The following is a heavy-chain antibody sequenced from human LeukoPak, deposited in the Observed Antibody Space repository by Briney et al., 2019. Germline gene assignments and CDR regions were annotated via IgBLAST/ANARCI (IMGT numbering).Heavy chain of an antibody. V-gene: IGHV3-23*01. CDR3: AKNDRSSAMGNSKLDY. J-gene: IGHJ4*02. D-gene: IGHD2-2*01. Sequence: GGSLRFSCAASGFTFSSYAMSWVRQAPGKGLEWVSAISGSGGSTYYADSVRGRFTISRDNSKNTLYLQMNSLRAEDTAVYYCAKNDRSSAMGNSKLDYWGQGTLVTVSS. CDR2: ISGSGGST. CDR1: GFTFSSYA.